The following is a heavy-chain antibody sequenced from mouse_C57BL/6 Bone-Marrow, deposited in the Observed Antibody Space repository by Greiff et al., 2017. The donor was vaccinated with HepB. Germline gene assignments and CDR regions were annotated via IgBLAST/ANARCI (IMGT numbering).Heavy chain of an antibody. D-gene: IGHD1-1*01. Sequence: QVQLQQPGAELVRPGPSVKLSCKASGYTFTSYWMHWVKQRPGQGLEWIGVIDPSDSYTNYNQKFKGKATLTVDTSSSTAYMQLSSLTSEDSAVYYCARDGTTVGLDYWGQGTTLTVSS. CDR3: ARDGTTVGLDY. CDR2: IDPSDSYT. CDR1: GYTFTSYW. V-gene: IGHV1-59*01. J-gene: IGHJ2*01.